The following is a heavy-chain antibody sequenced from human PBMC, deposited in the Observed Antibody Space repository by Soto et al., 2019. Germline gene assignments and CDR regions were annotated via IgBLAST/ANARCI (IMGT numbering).Heavy chain of an antibody. D-gene: IGHD3-10*01. CDR3: AKTMAMVRGVKGWFDP. CDR2: INHSGST. Sequence: QVQLQQWGAGLLKPSETLSLTCAVSGGSFSGYYWCWIRQPPGKGLGWKGEINHSGSTNYNPSLKCGLTISVDTYKNQFPLNRSSVAAADTAVYYCAKTMAMVRGVKGWFDPLGQGTPVNVSS. J-gene: IGHJ5*02. CDR1: GGSFSGYY. V-gene: IGHV4-34*01.